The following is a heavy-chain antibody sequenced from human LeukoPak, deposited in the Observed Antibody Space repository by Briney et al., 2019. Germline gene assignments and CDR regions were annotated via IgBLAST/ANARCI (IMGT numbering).Heavy chain of an antibody. CDR1: SDSISNSAYH. D-gene: IGHD3-3*01. V-gene: IGHV4-39*01. CDR3: ASQVNYDFWSGQGWFDP. J-gene: IGHJ5*02. CDR2: IYYNRGT. Sequence: SETLSLTCTVSSDSISNSAYHWGWIRQPPGRGLEWIGTIYYNRGTYYNPSLKSRVTISVDTSKNQFSLKLSSVTAADMAVYYCASQVNYDFWSGQGWFDPWGQGTLVTVSS.